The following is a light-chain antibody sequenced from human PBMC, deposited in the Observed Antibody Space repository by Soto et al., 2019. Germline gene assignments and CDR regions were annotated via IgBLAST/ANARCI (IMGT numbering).Light chain of an antibody. CDR1: QSVRSN. V-gene: IGKV3-15*01. J-gene: IGKJ2*01. CDR2: GAS. CDR3: QQYNDWPGT. Sequence: EIVMTQSPGTLSVSPGERATLSCRASQSVRSNLASYQQKPGQAPRLLIYGASTRATGIPARFSGSGSGTELTLTISSLQSEDFAVYYCQQYNDWPGTFGQGTTLEVK.